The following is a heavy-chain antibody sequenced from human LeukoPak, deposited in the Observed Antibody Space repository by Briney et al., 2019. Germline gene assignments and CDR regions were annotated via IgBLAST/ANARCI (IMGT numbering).Heavy chain of an antibody. CDR1: GDSVTGYF. Sequence: PSETLSLTCTVFGDSVTGYFLNWVRQPSGKGLEWIGHIYKIGTTNYNPSLKSRLTISADTSKNQFSLQLRSVTAADTAVYYCVIGVGWQPDYWGQGALVTVSS. CDR2: IYKIGTT. V-gene: IGHV4-59*02. CDR3: VIGVGWQPDY. D-gene: IGHD2-15*01. J-gene: IGHJ4*02.